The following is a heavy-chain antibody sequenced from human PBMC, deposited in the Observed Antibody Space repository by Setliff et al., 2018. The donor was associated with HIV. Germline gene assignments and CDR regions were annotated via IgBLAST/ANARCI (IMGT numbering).Heavy chain of an antibody. Sequence: ASVKVSCKASGYTFTSSGITWVRQAPGQGLEWMGWIGTYNGDTNYAQNFQGRVTMTRDTSISTAYMELSSLGSDDTAVYFCARDTSSSYWGQGTPVTVSS. J-gene: IGHJ4*02. CDR2: IGTYNGDT. CDR1: GYTFTSSG. V-gene: IGHV1-18*01. D-gene: IGHD2-2*01. CDR3: ARDTSSSY.